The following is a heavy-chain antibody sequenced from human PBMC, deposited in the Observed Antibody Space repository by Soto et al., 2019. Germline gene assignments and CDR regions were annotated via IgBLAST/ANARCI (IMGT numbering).Heavy chain of an antibody. D-gene: IGHD3-10*01. CDR3: ARGPLMIYYYNSGSRDRGYFDF. V-gene: IGHV4-34*01. J-gene: IGHJ4*02. CDR1: GGSFSGYY. CDR2: ISRSGSA. Sequence: PSETLSLTCAVSGGSFSGYYWNWIRQPPGKGLEWLGEISRSGSATYNPSLKGRVTMSVDTSKNQISLNVTSVTAADTAVYYCARGPLMIYYYNSGSRDRGYFDFWGQGTLVTVSS.